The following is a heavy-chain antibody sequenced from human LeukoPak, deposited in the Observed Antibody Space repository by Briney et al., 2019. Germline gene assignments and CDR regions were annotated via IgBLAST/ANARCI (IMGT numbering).Heavy chain of an antibody. V-gene: IGHV3-21*01. J-gene: IGHJ4*02. CDR1: GFTFSSYS. CDR2: ISGSSSYI. D-gene: IGHD4-17*01. CDR3: ASAYGDYSSFDY. Sequence: GGSLRLSCAASGFTFSSYSMNWVRQAPGKGLEWVSSISGSSSYIYYADSVKGRFTISRDNAKNSLYLQMNSLRAEDTAVYYCASAYGDYSSFDYWGQGTLDIVSS.